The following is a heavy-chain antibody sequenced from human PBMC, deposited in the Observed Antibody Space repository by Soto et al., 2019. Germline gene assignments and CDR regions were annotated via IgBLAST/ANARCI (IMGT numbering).Heavy chain of an antibody. J-gene: IGHJ6*02. CDR1: GGTFSSYT. CDR3: ARTYYYGSGRHYYYGMDV. Sequence: QVQLVQSGAEVKKPGSSVKVSCKASGGTFSSYTISWVRQAPGQGLEWMGRIIPILGIANYAQKFQGRVTITADKCTSTAYMELSSLRSEDTAVYYCARTYYYGSGRHYYYGMDVWGQGTTVTVSS. V-gene: IGHV1-69*02. CDR2: IIPILGIA. D-gene: IGHD3-10*01.